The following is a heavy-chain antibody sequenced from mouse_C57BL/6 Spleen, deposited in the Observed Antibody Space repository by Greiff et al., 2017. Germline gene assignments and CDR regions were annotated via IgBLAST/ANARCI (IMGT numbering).Heavy chain of an antibody. V-gene: IGHV1-18*01. CDR3: ARSGSYGGYFDV. Sequence: EVKLMESGPELVKPGASVKIPCKASGYTFTDYNMDWVKQSHGKSLEWIGDINPNNGGTIYNQKFKGKATLTVDKSSSTAYMELRSLTSEDTAVYYCARSGSYGGYFDVWGTGTTVTVSS. CDR1: GYTFTDYN. J-gene: IGHJ1*03. CDR2: INPNNGGT. D-gene: IGHD1-1*01.